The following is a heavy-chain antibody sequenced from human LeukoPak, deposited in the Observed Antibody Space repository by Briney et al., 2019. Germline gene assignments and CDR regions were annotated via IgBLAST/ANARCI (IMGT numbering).Heavy chain of an antibody. Sequence: SETLSLTCTVSGGSISSYYWSWIRQPPGKGLEWIGYIYYSGSTYYNPSLKSRVTISVDTSKNQFSLKLSSVTAADTAVYYCARQDIAAADLLDYWGQGTLVTVSS. J-gene: IGHJ4*02. CDR2: IYYSGST. CDR3: ARQDIAAADLLDY. D-gene: IGHD6-13*01. CDR1: GGSISSYY. V-gene: IGHV4-59*01.